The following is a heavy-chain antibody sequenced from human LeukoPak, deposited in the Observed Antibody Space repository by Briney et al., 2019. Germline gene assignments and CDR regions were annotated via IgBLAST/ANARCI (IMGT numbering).Heavy chain of an antibody. CDR1: GGSISSYY. Sequence: SETLSLTCTVSGGSISSYYWSWIRQPPGKGLEWIGYIYTSGSTNYNPSLKSRVTISVDTSKNQSSLKLSSVTAADPAVYYCARLVWSGYLYFGYFDYWGQGTQVTVSS. D-gene: IGHD3-3*01. CDR3: ARLVWSGYLYFGYFDY. V-gene: IGHV4-4*09. J-gene: IGHJ4*02. CDR2: IYTSGST.